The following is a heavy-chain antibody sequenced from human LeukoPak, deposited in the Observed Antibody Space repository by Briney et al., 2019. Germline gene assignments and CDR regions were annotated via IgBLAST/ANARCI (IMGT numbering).Heavy chain of an antibody. CDR3: ARVLVAGISLGPADY. Sequence: PSETLSLTCAVYGGSFSGYYWSWIRQPPGKGLEWIGEINHSGSTNYNPSLKSRVTISVDTSKNQFSLKLSSVTAADTAVYYCARVLVAGISLGPADYWGQGTLVTVSS. D-gene: IGHD6-19*01. CDR1: GGSFSGYY. CDR2: INHSGST. V-gene: IGHV4-34*01. J-gene: IGHJ4*02.